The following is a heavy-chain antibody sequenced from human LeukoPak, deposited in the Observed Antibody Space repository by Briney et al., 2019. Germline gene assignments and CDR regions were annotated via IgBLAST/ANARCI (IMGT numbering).Heavy chain of an antibody. CDR1: GYTFATYG. D-gene: IGHD6-13*01. CDR3: AKVAGDRMDY. CDR2: ISANTGKT. V-gene: IGHV1-18*01. Sequence: ASVKVSCKASGYTFATYGFCWARQAPGHGLEWMGWISANTGKTDYARKFQGRVAMTTDTSTSTAYMELRSLRPNDTAVYFCAKVAGDRMDYWGQGTLVTVSS. J-gene: IGHJ4*02.